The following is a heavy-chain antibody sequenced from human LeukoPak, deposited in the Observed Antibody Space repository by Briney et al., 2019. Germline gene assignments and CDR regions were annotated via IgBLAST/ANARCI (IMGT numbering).Heavy chain of an antibody. CDR2: INPNSGGT. D-gene: IGHD1-14*01. Sequence: ASVKVSCKASGYTFTNYYIHWVRQAPGQGLEWMGWINPNSGGTNYAQKFQGRVTMTRDTSISTAYMELSRLRSDDTAVYYCARDRGPGGGLDAFDIWGQGTMVTVSS. CDR1: GYTFTNYY. CDR3: ARDRGPGGGLDAFDI. V-gene: IGHV1-2*02. J-gene: IGHJ3*02.